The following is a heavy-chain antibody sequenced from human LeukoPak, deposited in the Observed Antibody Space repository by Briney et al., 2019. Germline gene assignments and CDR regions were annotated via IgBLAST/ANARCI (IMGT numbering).Heavy chain of an antibody. V-gene: IGHV4-59*05. CDR1: GGSIDSYH. CDR3: ARGSHPVTGTLGGYFDP. Sequence: SETLSLTCTVSGGSIDSYHWSWIRHPAGRGLEWIGSIYHTGSTYYNPSLKSRVTISLDASNKQFSLRLSSVTAADTAVYYCARGSHPVTGTLGGYFDPWGQGTLVTVSS. J-gene: IGHJ4*02. D-gene: IGHD6-19*01. CDR2: IYHTGST.